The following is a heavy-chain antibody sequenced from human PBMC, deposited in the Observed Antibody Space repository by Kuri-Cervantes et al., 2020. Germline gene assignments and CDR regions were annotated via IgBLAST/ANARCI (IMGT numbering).Heavy chain of an antibody. CDR3: ARGNMIAFGGCYYFYGIDV. Sequence: GSLRLSCTVSGGSVSSGNIYWSWLPQPQGKGLEWIGYIYYSGSTKYNPNLKSRVTRAVYTSKNQFSLKLSSVTDAATDLYSCARGNMIAFGGCYYFYGIDVWGQGTTVTVSS. J-gene: IGHJ6*02. D-gene: IGHD3-16*01. V-gene: IGHV4-61*01. CDR1: GGSVSSGNIY. CDR2: IYYSGST.